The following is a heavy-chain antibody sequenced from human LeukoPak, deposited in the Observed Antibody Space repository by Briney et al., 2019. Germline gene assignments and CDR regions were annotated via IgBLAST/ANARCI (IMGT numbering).Heavy chain of an antibody. V-gene: IGHV4-34*01. CDR2: INHSGST. CDR1: GGSFSGYY. Sequence: PSETLSLTCAVYGGSFSGYYWSRIRQPPGKGLEWIGEINHSGSTNYNPSLKSRVTISVDTSKNQFSLKLSSVTAADTAVYNCARAYGYSYGYDYWGQGTLVTVSS. J-gene: IGHJ4*02. D-gene: IGHD5-18*01. CDR3: ARAYGYSYGYDY.